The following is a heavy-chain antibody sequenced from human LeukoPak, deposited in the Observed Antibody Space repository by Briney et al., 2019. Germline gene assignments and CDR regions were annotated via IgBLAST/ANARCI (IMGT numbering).Heavy chain of an antibody. V-gene: IGHV1-18*01. Sequence: RASVKVSCKASGYTFTSYGISWVRQAPGQGLEWMGWISAYNGNTNYAQKLQGRVTMTTDTSTSTAYMELRSLRSDDTAVYYCARDLLRYYYGSGSYYTVGYWGQGTLVTVSS. J-gene: IGHJ4*02. D-gene: IGHD3-10*01. CDR3: ARDLLRYYYGSGSYYTVGY. CDR2: ISAYNGNT. CDR1: GYTFTSYG.